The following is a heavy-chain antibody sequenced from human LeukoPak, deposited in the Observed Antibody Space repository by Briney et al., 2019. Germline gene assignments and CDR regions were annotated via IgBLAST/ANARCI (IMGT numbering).Heavy chain of an antibody. Sequence: KASETLSLTCTVYGGSFSGYYWSWIRQPPGKGLEWIGEINHSGSTNYNPSLKSRLTISVDTSKNQFSLKLSSVTAADTAVYYCARDKKTAALINWFDPWGQGTLVTVSS. CDR1: GGSFSGYY. V-gene: IGHV4-34*01. D-gene: IGHD6-13*01. J-gene: IGHJ5*02. CDR3: ARDKKTAALINWFDP. CDR2: INHSGST.